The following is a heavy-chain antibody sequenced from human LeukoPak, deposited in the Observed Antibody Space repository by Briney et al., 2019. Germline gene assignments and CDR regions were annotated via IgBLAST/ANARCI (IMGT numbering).Heavy chain of an antibody. CDR3: AKAGRIDSGSYSAFPHTDY. D-gene: IGHD1-26*01. Sequence: PGGSLRLSCTASGFTFGDYAMSWVRQAPGKGLEWVGFIRSKAYGGTTEYAASVKGRFTISRDDSKSIAYLQMNSLKTEDTAVYYCAKAGRIDSGSYSAFPHTDYWGQGTLVTVSS. V-gene: IGHV3-49*04. CDR1: GFTFGDYA. J-gene: IGHJ4*02. CDR2: IRSKAYGGTT.